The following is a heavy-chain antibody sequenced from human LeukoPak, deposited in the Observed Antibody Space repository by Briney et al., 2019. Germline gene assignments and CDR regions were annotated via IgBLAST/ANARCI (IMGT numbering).Heavy chain of an antibody. CDR2: IHHTGTP. J-gene: IGHJ6*02. D-gene: IGHD3-10*01. Sequence: PSETLSLTRIVSGASISTNTHYWGWVRQPPGKGLEWIASIHHTGTPYYNPSLKSRVTISVDTSKNQFSLKLSSVTAADTAVYYCAREVGYMVRGVIFTYYGMDVWGQGTTVTVSS. V-gene: IGHV4-39*07. CDR3: AREVGYMVRGVIFTYYGMDV. CDR1: GASISTNTHY.